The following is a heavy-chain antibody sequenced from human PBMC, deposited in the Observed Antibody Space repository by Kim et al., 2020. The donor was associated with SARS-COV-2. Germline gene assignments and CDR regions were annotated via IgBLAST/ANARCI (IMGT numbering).Heavy chain of an antibody. CDR3: ARGTRQGLSRHYYYYMDV. D-gene: IGHD6-25*01. J-gene: IGHJ6*03. Sequence: SETLSLTCAVSGGSFSGTYWCWIRQPQAKGLEWTGEVNHSGSTNYNPSLKSRVTISVAPSKNQFSLTLSSVTAADTAVYYCARGTRQGLSRHYYYYMDVWGKGTPVTVSS. CDR1: GGSFSGTY. CDR2: VNHSGST. V-gene: IGHV4-34*01.